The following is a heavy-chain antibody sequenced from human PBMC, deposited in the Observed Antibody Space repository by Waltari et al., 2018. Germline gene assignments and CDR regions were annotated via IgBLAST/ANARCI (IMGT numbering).Heavy chain of an antibody. D-gene: IGHD3-3*01. Sequence: DVHLVESGGGLVQPRGSLSLSCTVSGFTFGRHWMHWVRQVPGKGLVWISRIDDDGSSAIYADSVKGRFTVSRDNAKNTLYLEMNNLKAEDTAVYYCASDCCGSGYRIHYWGQGTLVNVSS. CDR1: GFTFGRHW. J-gene: IGHJ4*02. V-gene: IGHV3-74*01. CDR3: ASDCCGSGYRIHY. CDR2: IDDDGSSA.